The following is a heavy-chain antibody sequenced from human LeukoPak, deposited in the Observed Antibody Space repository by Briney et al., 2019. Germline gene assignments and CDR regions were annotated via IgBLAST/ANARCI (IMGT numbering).Heavy chain of an antibody. CDR1: GGSISSGNYY. V-gene: IGHV4-39*01. CDR3: ARHRAYVSSGYYYREGFDY. J-gene: IGHJ4*02. D-gene: IGHD3-22*01. CDR2: IYYSGDT. Sequence: SETLSLTCTVSGGSISSGNYYWGWIRQPPEKGLEWIGSIYYSGDTYYNPSLKSRVTISADTSKNQFSLKLNSVTAADTAVYYCARHRAYVSSGYYYREGFDYWGQGTLVTVSS.